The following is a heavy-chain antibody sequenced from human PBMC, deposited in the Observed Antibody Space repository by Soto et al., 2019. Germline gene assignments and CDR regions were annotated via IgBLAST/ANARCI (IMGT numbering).Heavy chain of an antibody. D-gene: IGHD6-13*01. CDR3: AGCIAAAGPVGNFDY. Sequence: ASVKVSCKASGYTFTSYGISWVRQAPGQGLEWMGWMSAYNGNTNYAQKLQGRATMTTDTSTSTAYMELRSLRSDDTAAYYCAGCIAAAGPVGNFDYWGQGTLVTVSS. CDR1: GYTFTSYG. CDR2: MSAYNGNT. J-gene: IGHJ4*02. V-gene: IGHV1-18*01.